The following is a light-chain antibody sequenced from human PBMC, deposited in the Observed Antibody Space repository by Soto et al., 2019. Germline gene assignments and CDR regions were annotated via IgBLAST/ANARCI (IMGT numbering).Light chain of an antibody. CDR2: EVN. CDR1: SSDVGGYNY. V-gene: IGLV2-8*01. J-gene: IGLJ1*01. Sequence: QSVLTQPPSASGSPGQSVTISCTGTSSDVGGYNYVSWYQQHPGKAPKLMIYEVNKRPSGVPNRFSGSKSANTASLTVSGLQAEDEADYYCSSYAASNNYVFGTGTQLTVL. CDR3: SSYAASNNYV.